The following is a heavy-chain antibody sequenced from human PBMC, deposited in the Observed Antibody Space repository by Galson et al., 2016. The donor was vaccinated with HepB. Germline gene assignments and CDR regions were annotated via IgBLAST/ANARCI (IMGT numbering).Heavy chain of an antibody. CDR2: INQDGIEK. Sequence: SLRLSCATSGFTFSSYWMTWVRQAPGKGLEWVANINQDGIEKYYVGSVEGRFTISRDNAKKSLYLQMNSLRTEDRAVYYCARGPSIGIRKPGGMDVWGQGTTVTVSS. V-gene: IGHV3-7*01. J-gene: IGHJ6*02. CDR3: ARGPSIGIRKPGGMDV. CDR1: GFTFSSYW. D-gene: IGHD1-14*01.